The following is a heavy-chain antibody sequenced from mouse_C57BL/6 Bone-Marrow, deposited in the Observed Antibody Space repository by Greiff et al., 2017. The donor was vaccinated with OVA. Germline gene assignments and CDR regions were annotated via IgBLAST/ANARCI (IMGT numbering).Heavy chain of an antibody. D-gene: IGHD3-2*02. CDR2: IYPGSGST. CDR1: GYTFTSYW. CDR3: ARRQLRHAMDY. Sequence: QVQLKQPGAELVKPGASVKMSCKASGYTFTSYWITWVKQRPGQGLEWIGDIYPGSGSTNYNEKFKSKATLTVDTSSSTAYMQLSSLTSEDSAVYDCARRQLRHAMDYWGQGTSVTVSS. J-gene: IGHJ4*01. V-gene: IGHV1-55*01.